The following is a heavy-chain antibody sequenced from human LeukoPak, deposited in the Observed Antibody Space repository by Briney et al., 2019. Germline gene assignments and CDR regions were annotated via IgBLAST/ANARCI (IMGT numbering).Heavy chain of an antibody. J-gene: IGHJ5*02. CDR3: ARVGWYQLPARRGYNWFDP. CDR2: MNPNSGNT. D-gene: IGHD2-2*01. Sequence: ASVKVSCKASGYTFTSYDINWVRQATGQGLEWMGWMNPNSGNTGYARKFQGRVTMTRNTSISTAYMELSSLRSEDTAVYYCARVGWYQLPARRGYNWFDPWGQGTLVTVSS. CDR1: GYTFTSYD. V-gene: IGHV1-8*01.